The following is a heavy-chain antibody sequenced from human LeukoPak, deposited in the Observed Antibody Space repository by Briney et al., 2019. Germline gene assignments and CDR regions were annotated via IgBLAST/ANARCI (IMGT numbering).Heavy chain of an antibody. D-gene: IGHD6-19*01. CDR3: ARGIAVAGTYY. V-gene: IGHV4-34*01. CDR1: GGSFSGYY. Sequence: PSETLSLTCAVYGGSFSGYYWSWIRQPPGKGLEWIGEINHSGSTNYNPSLKSRVTISVDTSKNQFSLKLSSVTAADTAVYYCARGIAVAGTYYWGQGTLVTVSS. CDR2: INHSGST. J-gene: IGHJ4*02.